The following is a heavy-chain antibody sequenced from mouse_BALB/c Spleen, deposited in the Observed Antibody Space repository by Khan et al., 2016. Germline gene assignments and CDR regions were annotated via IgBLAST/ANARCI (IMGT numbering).Heavy chain of an antibody. D-gene: IGHD1-2*01. Sequence: EVELVESGGGLVQPGGSLKLSCAASGFDFSRYWMSWVRQAQGKGLEWIGEINPDSSTINYTPSLKDKFIISSDNDKNTLYLQMSKVRYEDTALYYCARLHYYGWFAYWGQGTLVTVSA. CDR1: GFDFSRYW. V-gene: IGHV4-1*02. J-gene: IGHJ3*01. CDR3: ARLHYYGWFAY. CDR2: INPDSSTI.